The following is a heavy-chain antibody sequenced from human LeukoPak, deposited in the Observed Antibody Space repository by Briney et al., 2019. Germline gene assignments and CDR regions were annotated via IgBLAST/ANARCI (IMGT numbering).Heavy chain of an antibody. V-gene: IGHV1-69*05. D-gene: IGHD3-10*01. CDR1: TSR. Sequence: ASVKVSCKATSRISWVRQAPGQGLEWMGGIIPIFGTANYAQKFQSRVTITTDESTSTAYMELSSLRSEDTAVYYCARDSGYYFDYWGQGTLVTVSS. CDR3: ARDSGYYFDY. J-gene: IGHJ4*02. CDR2: IIPIFGTA.